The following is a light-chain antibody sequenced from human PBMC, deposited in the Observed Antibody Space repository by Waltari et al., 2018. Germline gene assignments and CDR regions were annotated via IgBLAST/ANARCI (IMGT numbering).Light chain of an antibody. CDR3: AAWDDSLSGPV. CDR2: KNG. J-gene: IGLJ2*01. Sequence: QSVLTQPPSASGTPGPGVTISCSGSSSHIGSNYVCWYQQLPGTTPKLLIYKNGQRPSGVPDRFSGSKSGTSASLAVSGLRSEDEADYYCAAWDDSLSGPVFGGGTKLTVL. CDR1: SSHIGSNY. V-gene: IGLV1-47*01.